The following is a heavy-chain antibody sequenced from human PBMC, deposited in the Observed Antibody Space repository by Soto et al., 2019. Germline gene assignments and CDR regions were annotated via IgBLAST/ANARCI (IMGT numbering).Heavy chain of an antibody. CDR3: ARRVSLYGILTGFNWFEP. V-gene: IGHV1-69*13. D-gene: IGHD3-9*01. J-gene: IGHJ5*02. CDR2: LIPIFATA. CDR1: GGTFSSYA. Sequence: SVKLSCKASGGTFSSYAISWVRQAPGQGLEWMGGLIPIFATANYAQKLQGRVTITADESTSTAYMELSSLRCEDRAGYYCARRVSLYGILTGFNWFEPWGQGTLGALSS.